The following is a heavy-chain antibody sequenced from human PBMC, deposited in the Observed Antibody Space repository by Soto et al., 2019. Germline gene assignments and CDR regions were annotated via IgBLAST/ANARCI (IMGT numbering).Heavy chain of an antibody. V-gene: IGHV1-3*01. J-gene: IGHJ6*02. Sequence: ASVKVSCKASGYTFTSYAMHWVRQAPGQRLEWMGWSNAGNGKTKYSQKFQGRVTITRDTSASTAYMERSSLRSEDTAVYYCARLQLAAAALYYCYGMDVWGQGTTVTVSS. D-gene: IGHD6-13*01. CDR1: GYTFTSYA. CDR2: SNAGNGKT. CDR3: ARLQLAAAALYYCYGMDV.